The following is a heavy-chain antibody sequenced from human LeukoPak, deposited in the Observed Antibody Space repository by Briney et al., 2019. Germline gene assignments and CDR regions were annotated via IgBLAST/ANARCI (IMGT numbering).Heavy chain of an antibody. J-gene: IGHJ5*02. CDR2: INHSGST. Sequence: SETLSLTCAVYGGSFSGYYWSWIRQPPGKGLEWIGEINHSGSTNYNPSLKSRVTISVDTSKNQFSLKLSSVTAAGTAVYYCARRGRYSYGFWFDPWGQGTLVTVSS. CDR1: GGSFSGYY. D-gene: IGHD5-18*01. V-gene: IGHV4-34*01. CDR3: ARRGRYSYGFWFDP.